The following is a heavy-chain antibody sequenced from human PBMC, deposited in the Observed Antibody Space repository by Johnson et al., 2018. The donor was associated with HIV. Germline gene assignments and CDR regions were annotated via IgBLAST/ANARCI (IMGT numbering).Heavy chain of an antibody. CDR1: GITVSSNY. CDR3: ARDGRDLVTRGAFDI. CDR2: IFSVGNT. Sequence: VQLVESGGGLVQPGGSLRLSCAASGITVSSNYMNWVRQAPGKGLEWVSLIFSVGNTYYADSVKGRFTISRDNSNNMVYLQMDSLRPEDTAVYYCARDGRDLVTRGAFDILGQGTLVIVSS. V-gene: IGHV3-66*02. J-gene: IGHJ3*02. D-gene: IGHD5-18*01.